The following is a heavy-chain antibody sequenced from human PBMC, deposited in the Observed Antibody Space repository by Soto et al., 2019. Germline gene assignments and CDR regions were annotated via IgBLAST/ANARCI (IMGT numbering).Heavy chain of an antibody. CDR2: INHSGST. J-gene: IGHJ4*02. Sequence: QVQLQQWGAGLLKPSETLSLTCAVYGASFRSYYWSWIRQPPGKGLEWIGEINHSGSTNYNPSLKSRVTIAVDTSKNQFSLNLNSVTAADTAVYYCARTSRFDYWGQGTLVTASS. D-gene: IGHD6-6*01. CDR1: GASFRSYY. V-gene: IGHV4-34*01. CDR3: ARTSRFDY.